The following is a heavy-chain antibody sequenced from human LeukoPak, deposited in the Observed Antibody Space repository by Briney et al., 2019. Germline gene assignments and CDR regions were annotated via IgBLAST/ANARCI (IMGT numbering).Heavy chain of an antibody. V-gene: IGHV4/OR15-8*01. CDR2: IHHDGRI. J-gene: IGHJ4*02. Sequence: SETLSLTCDVSGGSIDSTNWWNWVRQPPGKGLEWIGEIHHDGRINYNPSLKSRVTLSVDKSKNQFSLRLNSVTAADTAMYYCARVPSSGWLDYWGQGTLVTVSS. D-gene: IGHD6-19*01. CDR1: GGSIDSTNW. CDR3: ARVPSSGWLDY.